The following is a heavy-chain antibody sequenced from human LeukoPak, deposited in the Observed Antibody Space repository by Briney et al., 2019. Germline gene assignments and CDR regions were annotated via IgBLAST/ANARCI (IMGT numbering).Heavy chain of an antibody. V-gene: IGHV1-69*13. CDR1: GGTFSSYA. Sequence: SVKVSCKASGGTFSSYAISWVRQAPGQGLEWMGVINPIFGTANYAQKFQGRVTITADESTSTAYMELSRLRSEDTAVYYCAREASGGGSCYWGQGTLVTVSS. D-gene: IGHD2-15*01. CDR3: AREASGGGSCY. CDR2: INPIFGTA. J-gene: IGHJ4*02.